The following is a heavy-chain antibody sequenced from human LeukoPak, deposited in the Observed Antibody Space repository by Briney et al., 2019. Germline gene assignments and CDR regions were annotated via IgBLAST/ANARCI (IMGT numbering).Heavy chain of an antibody. J-gene: IGHJ4*02. Sequence: PSETLSLTCAVYGGSFSGYYWSWIGQPPGKGLEWIGKMNHSGSTKYNPSLKRRVTISVDTSKNQFSLKMNSVTAADTAVYYCARATELETDTDDSSGLDFWGQGTLVTVSS. D-gene: IGHD3-22*01. CDR3: ARATELETDTDDSSGLDF. CDR2: MNHSGST. V-gene: IGHV4-34*01. CDR1: GGSFSGYY.